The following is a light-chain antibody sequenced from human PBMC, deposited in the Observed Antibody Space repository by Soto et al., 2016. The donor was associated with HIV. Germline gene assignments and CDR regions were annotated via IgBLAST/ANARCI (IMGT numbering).Light chain of an antibody. V-gene: IGLV3-1*01. CDR3: QAWDSRSGV. CDR1: KLGDKY. CDR2: QDT. J-gene: IGLJ1*01. Sequence: SYELTQPPSVSVSPGQTASITCSGDKLGDKYTCWYQQKPGQSPVLVIYQDTKRPSGIPERFPGSNSGNTATLTISGTQAMDEADYYCQAWDSRSGVFGTGTKVTVL.